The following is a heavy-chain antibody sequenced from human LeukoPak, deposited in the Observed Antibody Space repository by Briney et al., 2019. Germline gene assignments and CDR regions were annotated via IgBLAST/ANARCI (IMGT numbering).Heavy chain of an antibody. CDR3: ARAGWDYASGSYFSLFDY. J-gene: IGHJ4*02. D-gene: IGHD3-10*01. V-gene: IGHV3-7*04. CDR1: GFTFSSYW. CDR2: IKQDGSEK. Sequence: GGSLRLSCAASGFTFSSYWMSWVRQAPGKGLEWVANIKQDGSEKYYVDSVKGRFTISRDNAKNSLNLQMNSLRVEDTAVYYCARAGWDYASGSYFSLFDYWGQGTLVTVSS.